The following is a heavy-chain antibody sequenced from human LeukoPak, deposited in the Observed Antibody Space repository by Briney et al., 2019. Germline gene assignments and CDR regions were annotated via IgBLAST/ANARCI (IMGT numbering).Heavy chain of an antibody. Sequence: SETLSLTCTVSGGSISSSSYYWGWIRQPPGKGLEWIGSIYYSGSTYYNPSLKSRVTISVDTSKYQFSLKLSSVTAADTAVYYCARPIPGYYYYYMDVWGKGATVTVSS. V-gene: IGHV4-39*01. J-gene: IGHJ6*03. CDR1: GGSISSSSYY. CDR2: IYYSGST. D-gene: IGHD2-2*02. CDR3: ARPIPGYYYYYMDV.